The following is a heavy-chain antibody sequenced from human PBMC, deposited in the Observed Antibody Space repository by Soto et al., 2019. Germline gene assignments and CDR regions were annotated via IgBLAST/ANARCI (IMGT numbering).Heavy chain of an antibody. CDR2: IKQDGSEK. D-gene: IGHD1-20*01. CDR1: GFTFSSYW. J-gene: IGHJ5*02. V-gene: IGHV3-7*03. CDR3: AKCYRPDGNWNDGVDP. Sequence: QTGGSLRLSCAASGFTFSSYWMSWVRQAPGKGLEWVANIKQDGSEKYYVDSVKGRFTISRDNAKNSLYLQMNSLRAEDTAVYYCAKCYRPDGNWNDGVDPWGQGTLVTVSS.